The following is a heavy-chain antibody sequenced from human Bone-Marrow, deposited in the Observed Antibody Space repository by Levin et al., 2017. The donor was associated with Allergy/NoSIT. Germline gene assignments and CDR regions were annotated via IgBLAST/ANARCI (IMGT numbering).Heavy chain of an antibody. J-gene: IGHJ6*03. CDR1: GGSFSDDQ. CDR3: ARVSKNYYYYYMDV. V-gene: IGHV4-34*01. CDR2: IKHSGST. Sequence: SETLSLTCAVYGGSFSDDQWSWIRQSPGRGLEWIGEIKHSGSTNYNPSLKSRVTLALDTSKNQFSLILSSVTAADTAIYYCARVSKNYYYYYMDVWGKGTTVTVSS.